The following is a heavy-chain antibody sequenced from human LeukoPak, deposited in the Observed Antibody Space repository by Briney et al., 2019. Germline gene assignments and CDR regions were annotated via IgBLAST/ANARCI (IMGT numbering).Heavy chain of an antibody. D-gene: IGHD2-21*01. J-gene: IGHJ5*02. CDR1: GYSFTDYY. V-gene: IGHV1-2*02. Sequence: WASVKVSCKTSGYSFTDYYMHWVRQAPGQGLEWMGWINSNSGGTSSAQKFQGRVTMTRDTSITTVYMEVSWLTSDDTAIYYCARADRLHGGPYLIGPWGQGTLVTVSS. CDR3: ARADRLHGGPYLIGP. CDR2: INSNSGGT.